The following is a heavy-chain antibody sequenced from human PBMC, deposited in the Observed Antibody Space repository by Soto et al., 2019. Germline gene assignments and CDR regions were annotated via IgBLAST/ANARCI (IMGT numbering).Heavy chain of an antibody. V-gene: IGHV3-23*01. CDR2: ISVGGGVI. D-gene: IGHD6-6*01. J-gene: IGHJ6*02. Sequence: PGGSLRLSCAASGFSFRNYVMNWVRQAPGKGLEWVSVISVGGGVIYYADSVRGRFTISRDDSKNTIYLQMNSLRVEDTAIYYCAKRLIAPGPAGMDVWGQGTTVTVSS. CDR1: GFSFRNYV. CDR3: AKRLIAPGPAGMDV.